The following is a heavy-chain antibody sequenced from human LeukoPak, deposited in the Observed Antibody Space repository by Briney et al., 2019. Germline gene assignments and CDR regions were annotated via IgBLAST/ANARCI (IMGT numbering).Heavy chain of an antibody. D-gene: IGHD3-9*01. CDR2: IDDSENS. J-gene: IGHJ4*02. CDR3: VRESRLRSFDWFGSYFHY. V-gene: IGHV4-59*01. Sequence: SETLSLTCTVSGYSIRSAYYWGWIRQPPGKGLEWIGYIDDSENSKYNPSLKSRVTISIDTSKNQFSLKLNSVTAADTAVYYCVRESRLRSFDWFGSYFHYWGQGTLVTVSS. CDR1: GYSIRSAYY.